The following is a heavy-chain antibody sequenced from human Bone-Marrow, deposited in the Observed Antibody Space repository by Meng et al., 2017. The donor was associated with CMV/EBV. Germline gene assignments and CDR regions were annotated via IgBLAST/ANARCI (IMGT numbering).Heavy chain of an antibody. V-gene: IGHV3-23*01. Sequence: AAAGFTFRTSFMTWVRQAPGKGLEWVSSMSTSAGSTSYADSVKGRFTIFRDNSKNTLYLQMNSLRVEDTALYYCTKGGIGSSGLDFWGQGTLVTVSS. CDR3: TKGGIGSSGLDF. CDR2: MSTSAGST. J-gene: IGHJ4*02. CDR1: GFTFRTSF. D-gene: IGHD6-13*01.